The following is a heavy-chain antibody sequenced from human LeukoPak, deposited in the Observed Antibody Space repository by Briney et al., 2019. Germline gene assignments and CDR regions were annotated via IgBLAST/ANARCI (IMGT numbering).Heavy chain of an antibody. CDR3: AKNGVVVPAGYYYYYMDV. J-gene: IGHJ6*03. CDR1: GFTFSSYG. CDR2: IRYDGSNK. Sequence: GGSLRLSCAASGFTFSSYGMHWVRQAPGRGLGWVAFIRYDGSNKYYADSVKGRFTISRDNSKNTLYLQMNSLRAEDTAVYYCAKNGVVVPAGYYYYYMDVWGKGTTVTVSS. V-gene: IGHV3-30*02. D-gene: IGHD2-2*01.